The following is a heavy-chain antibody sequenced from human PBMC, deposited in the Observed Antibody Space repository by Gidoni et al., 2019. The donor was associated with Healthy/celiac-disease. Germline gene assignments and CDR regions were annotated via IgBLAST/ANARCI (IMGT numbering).Heavy chain of an antibody. D-gene: IGHD2-2*02. CDR3: ARVGCSSTSCYNDYYGMDV. Sequence: QLQLQESGSGLVKPSQTLSLTCAVSGGSISSGGYSWSWIRQPPGKGLEWIGYIYHSGSTYYNPSLKSRVTISVDRSKNQFSLKLSSVTAADTAVYYCARVGCSSTSCYNDYYGMDVWGQGTTVTVSS. CDR1: GGSISSGGYS. CDR2: IYHSGST. J-gene: IGHJ6*02. V-gene: IGHV4-30-2*01.